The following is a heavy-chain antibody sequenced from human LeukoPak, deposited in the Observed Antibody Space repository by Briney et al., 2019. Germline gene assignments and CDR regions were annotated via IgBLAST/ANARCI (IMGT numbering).Heavy chain of an antibody. CDR2: ISGSGGST. CDR1: GFIFSSYA. CDR3: ARGAYYYDSSGYYRNWFDP. J-gene: IGHJ5*02. D-gene: IGHD3-22*01. V-gene: IGHV3-23*01. Sequence: PGGSLRLSCAASGFIFSSYAMSWVRQAPGKGLEWVSTISGSGGSTYYADSVKGRFTISRDNSKNTVYLQMNSLRAEDTAVYYCARGAYYYDSSGYYRNWFDPWGQGTLVTVSS.